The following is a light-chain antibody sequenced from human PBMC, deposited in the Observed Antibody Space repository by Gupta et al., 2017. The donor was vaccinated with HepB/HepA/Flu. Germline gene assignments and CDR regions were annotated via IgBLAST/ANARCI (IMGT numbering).Light chain of an antibody. Sequence: SSELTQDPAVSVALGQTVRITCQGDSLRSYYASWYQVKPGQAPVLVISGKNSRPSGIPDRFSGSSSGNTASLTITGAQAEDEADYYCNSRDISHHVVFGGGTKLTVL. CDR1: SLRSYY. CDR3: NSRDISHHVV. CDR2: GKN. J-gene: IGLJ2*01. V-gene: IGLV3-19*01.